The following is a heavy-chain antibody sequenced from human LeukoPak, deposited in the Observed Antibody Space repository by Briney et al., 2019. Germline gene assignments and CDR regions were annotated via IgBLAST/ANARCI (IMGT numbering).Heavy chain of an antibody. D-gene: IGHD1-26*01. CDR1: GFTVSNNY. J-gene: IGHJ4*02. CDR2: IYSGGST. V-gene: IGHV3-53*01. CDR3: ARDKWELLLGGFYYFDY. Sequence: GGSLRLSCAASGFTVSNNYISWVRQAPGKGLEWVSVIYSGGSTKYADSVKARFTISRDNSKNTVYLQMNSLRAEDTAVYYCARDKWELLLGGFYYFDYWGQGTLVTVSS.